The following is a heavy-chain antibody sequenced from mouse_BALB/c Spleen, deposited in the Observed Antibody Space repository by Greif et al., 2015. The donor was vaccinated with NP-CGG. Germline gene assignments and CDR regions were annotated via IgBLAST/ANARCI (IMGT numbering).Heavy chain of an antibody. Sequence: EVMLVESGGGLVQPGGSLKLSCAASGFTFSSYTMSWVRQTPEKRLEWVAYISNGGGSTYYPDTVKGRFTISRDNAKNTLYLQMSSLKSEDTAMYYCARGYYGTPWFAYWGQGTLVTVSA. CDR1: GFTFSSYT. V-gene: IGHV5-12-2*01. J-gene: IGHJ3*01. CDR3: ARGYYGTPWFAY. D-gene: IGHD1-1*01. CDR2: ISNGGGST.